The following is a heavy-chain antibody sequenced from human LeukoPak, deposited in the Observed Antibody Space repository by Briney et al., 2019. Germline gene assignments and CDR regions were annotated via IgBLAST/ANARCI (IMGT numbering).Heavy chain of an antibody. V-gene: IGHV3-21*04. CDR2: ISSSSSYI. D-gene: IGHD4-23*01. CDR1: GFTFSSYS. CDR3: ARDQRVYHDYGGNSI. Sequence: PGGSLRLSCAASGFTFSSYSMNWVRQAPGKGLEWVSSISSSSSYIYYADSVKGRFTISRVNAKNSLYLQMNSLRSEDTAVYYCARDQRVYHDYGGNSIWGQGTLVTVSS. J-gene: IGHJ4*02.